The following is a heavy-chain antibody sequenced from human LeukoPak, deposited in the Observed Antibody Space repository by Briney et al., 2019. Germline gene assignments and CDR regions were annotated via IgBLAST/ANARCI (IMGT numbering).Heavy chain of an antibody. CDR1: GGSVSSGSYY. V-gene: IGHV4-39*07. CDR3: ARGYQLLWGGWFDP. Sequence: SETLSLTCTVSGGSVSSGSYYWSWIRQPPGKGLEWIGEINHSGKTNYNPSLKSRVTISVDTSKNQFSLKLSSVTAADTAVYYCARGYQLLWGGWFDPWGQGTLVTVSS. D-gene: IGHD2-2*01. CDR2: INHSGKT. J-gene: IGHJ5*02.